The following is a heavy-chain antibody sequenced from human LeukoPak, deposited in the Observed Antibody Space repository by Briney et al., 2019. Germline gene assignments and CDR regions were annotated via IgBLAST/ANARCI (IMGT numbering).Heavy chain of an antibody. Sequence: GGSLRLSCAASGFTFSGYAMHWVRQAPGKGLEWVAVISYDGSNKYYADSVKGRFTISRDNSKNTLYLQMNSLRAEDTAVYYCARDGYNYFDYWGQGTLVTVSS. CDR1: GFTFSGYA. CDR3: ARDGYNYFDY. V-gene: IGHV3-30*04. J-gene: IGHJ4*02. CDR2: ISYDGSNK. D-gene: IGHD5-24*01.